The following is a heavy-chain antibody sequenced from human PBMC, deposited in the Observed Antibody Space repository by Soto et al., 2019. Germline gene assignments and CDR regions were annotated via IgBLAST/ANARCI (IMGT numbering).Heavy chain of an antibody. CDR3: AKVMGSTSSTANFDY. Sequence: GGSLRLSCAASGFTFSSYWMSWVRQAPGKGLEWVANIKQDGSEKYYVDSVKGRFTISRDNAKNSLYLQMNSLRAEDTAVYYCAKVMGSTSSTANFDYWGRGTLVTVSS. CDR2: IKQDGSEK. D-gene: IGHD3-10*01. V-gene: IGHV3-7*03. CDR1: GFTFSSYW. J-gene: IGHJ4*02.